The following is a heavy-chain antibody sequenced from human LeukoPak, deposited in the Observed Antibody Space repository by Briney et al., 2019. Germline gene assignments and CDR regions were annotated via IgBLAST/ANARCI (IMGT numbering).Heavy chain of an antibody. V-gene: IGHV6-1*01. CDR2: TYYRSKWYN. Sequence: SQTLSLTCAISGDSVSSKNAVWNWIRQSPSRGLEWLGRTYYRSKWYNDNAESVKGRISINPDTSKNQFSLQLNSVTPEDTAVYYYARGFSSGWLDYWGRGTLVTVSS. J-gene: IGHJ4*02. CDR1: GDSVSSKNAV. D-gene: IGHD6-19*01. CDR3: ARGFSSGWLDY.